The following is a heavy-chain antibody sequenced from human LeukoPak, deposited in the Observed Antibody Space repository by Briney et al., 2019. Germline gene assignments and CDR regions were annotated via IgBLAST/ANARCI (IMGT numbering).Heavy chain of an antibody. CDR2: IIPIFGTV. CDR1: GGTFSSYA. J-gene: IGHJ4*02. CDR3: ARIFGSSSSFDY. Sequence: SVKVSCKASGGTFSSYAISWVRQAPGQGLEWMGGIIPIFGTVNYAQKFQGRVTITADASTSTAYMELSSLRSQDTAVYYCARIFGSSSSFDYWGQGSLVTVSS. V-gene: IGHV1-69*13. D-gene: IGHD6-6*01.